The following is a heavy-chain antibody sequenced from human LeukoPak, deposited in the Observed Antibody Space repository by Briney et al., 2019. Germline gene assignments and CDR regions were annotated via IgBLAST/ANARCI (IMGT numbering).Heavy chain of an antibody. V-gene: IGHV3-23*01. D-gene: IGHD3-3*01. CDR2: ISGSGGST. Sequence: GGSLRLSCAASGFTFSSYAMSWVRQAPGKGLEWVSAISGSGGSTYYADSVKGRFTISRDNSKNTLYLQMNSLRAEDTAVYYCAKAMNYDFWSGYPPIFDYWGQGTLVTVSS. CDR1: GFTFSSYA. CDR3: AKAMNYDFWSGYPPIFDY. J-gene: IGHJ4*02.